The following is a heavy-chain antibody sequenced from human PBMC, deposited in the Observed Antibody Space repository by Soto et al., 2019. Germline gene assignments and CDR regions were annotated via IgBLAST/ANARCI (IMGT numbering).Heavy chain of an antibody. CDR3: GSWLLQEHAYDV. J-gene: IGHJ3*01. V-gene: IGHV4-34*01. CDR1: GGSFSGYY. CDR2: INHSGST. Sequence: PSETLSLTCAVYGGSFSGYYWSWIRQPPGKGLEWIGEINHSGSTNYNPSLKSRVTISVDTSKNQFSLKLSSVTAADTAVYYCGSWLLQEHAYDVWGLGTTVTVSS. D-gene: IGHD4-4*01.